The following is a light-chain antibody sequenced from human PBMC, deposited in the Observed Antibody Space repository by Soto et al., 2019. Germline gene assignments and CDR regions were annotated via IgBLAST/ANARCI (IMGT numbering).Light chain of an antibody. V-gene: IGKV1-9*01. J-gene: IGKJ5*01. CDR1: QGVSSH. CDR2: EVS. CDR3: QHLNSYPIT. Sequence: IQLTQFPSSLSASVGDRVTITCRASQGVSSHLAWHQQKPGKAPKLLIYEVSTLQSGVPSRFSGSGSGTDFTLTISSLQPEEFATYYCQHLNSYPITFGQGTRLEIK.